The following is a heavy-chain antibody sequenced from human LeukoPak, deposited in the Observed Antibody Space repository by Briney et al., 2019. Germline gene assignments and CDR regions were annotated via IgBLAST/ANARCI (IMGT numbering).Heavy chain of an antibody. Sequence: SVKVSCKASGGTFSSYAISWVRQAPGQGLEWMGRIIPILGIANYAQKFQGRVTITADKSTSTAYMELSSLRSEDTAVYYCASPRGSGSYYNEPFDYWGQGTLVTVSS. CDR2: IIPILGIA. V-gene: IGHV1-69*04. J-gene: IGHJ4*02. D-gene: IGHD3-10*01. CDR3: ASPRGSGSYYNEPFDY. CDR1: GGTFSSYA.